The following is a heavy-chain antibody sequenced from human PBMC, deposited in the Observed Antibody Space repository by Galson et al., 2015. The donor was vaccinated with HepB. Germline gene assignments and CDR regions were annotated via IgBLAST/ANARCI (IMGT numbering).Heavy chain of an antibody. J-gene: IGHJ4*02. D-gene: IGHD4-17*01. CDR1: GFPFSRYA. Sequence: LRLSCAASGFPFSRYAMHWVRQAPGEGLEWVAVIWYDGSNKYFADYVKGRFTISRDNSKNTLSLQMDSLRPEDTAVYYCARDDYADNVVMFDYWGQGIQGTVSS. V-gene: IGHV3-33*01. CDR3: ARDDYADNVVMFDY. CDR2: IWYDGSNK.